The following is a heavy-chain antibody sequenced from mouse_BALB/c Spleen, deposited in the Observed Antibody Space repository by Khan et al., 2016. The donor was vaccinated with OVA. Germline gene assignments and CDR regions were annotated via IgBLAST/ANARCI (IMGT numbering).Heavy chain of an antibody. CDR1: GYTFTNYV. J-gene: IGHJ3*01. CDR2: INPYNAGT. D-gene: IGHD4-1*01. V-gene: IGHV1S136*01. Sequence: VRLQQSGPELVEPGASVKMSCKASGYTFTNYVMHWVKQKPGQGLEWIGYINPYNAGTRYNEKFKGKATLTSDISSTTAYMELSSLTSEDSAVYYCAREASSWDFSFPYWGPGTLVTVSA. CDR3: AREASSWDFSFPY.